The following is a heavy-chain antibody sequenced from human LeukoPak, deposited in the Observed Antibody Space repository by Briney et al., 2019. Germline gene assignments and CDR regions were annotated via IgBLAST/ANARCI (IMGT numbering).Heavy chain of an antibody. CDR1: GGSISSSNW. CDR3: ARVRTTYYYDSSGYLDY. D-gene: IGHD3-22*01. J-gene: IGHJ4*02. Sequence: SGTLSLTCAVSGGSISSSNWWSWVRQPPGKGLEWIGEIYHSGSTNYNPSLKSRVTISVDKSKNQFSLKLSSVTAADTAVYYCARVRTTYYYDSSGYLDYWGQGTLVTVSS. V-gene: IGHV4-4*02. CDR2: IYHSGST.